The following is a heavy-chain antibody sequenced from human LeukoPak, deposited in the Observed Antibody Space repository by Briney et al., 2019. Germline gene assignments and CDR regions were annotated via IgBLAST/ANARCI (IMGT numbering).Heavy chain of an antibody. Sequence: TSETLSLTCTVSGGSISSGDYYWSWIRQPPGKGLEWIGYIYYSGSTYYNPSLKSRVTISVDTSKNQFSLKLSSVIAADTAVYYCARGRRDDSSGSYYYFDYWGQGTLVTVSS. CDR2: IYYSGST. V-gene: IGHV4-30-4*01. CDR1: GGSISSGDYY. D-gene: IGHD3-22*01. CDR3: ARGRRDDSSGSYYYFDY. J-gene: IGHJ4*02.